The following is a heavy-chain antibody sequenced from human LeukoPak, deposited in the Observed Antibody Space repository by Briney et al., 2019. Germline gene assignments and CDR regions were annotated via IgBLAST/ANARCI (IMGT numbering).Heavy chain of an antibody. CDR2: IYYSGST. CDR3: ARPLGYCSSSSCPQSWFDP. V-gene: IGHV4-59*12. CDR1: GGSISSYY. J-gene: IGHJ5*02. Sequence: PSETLSLTCTVSGGSISSYYWSWIRQPPGKGLEWIGYIYYSGSTNYNPSLKSRVTISVDTSKNQFSLNLSSVTAADTAVYYCARPLGYCSSSSCPQSWFDPWGQGTLVTVSS. D-gene: IGHD2-2*01.